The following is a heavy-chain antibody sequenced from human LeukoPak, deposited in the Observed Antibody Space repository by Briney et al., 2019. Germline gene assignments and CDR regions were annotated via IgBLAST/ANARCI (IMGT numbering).Heavy chain of an antibody. V-gene: IGHV3-48*03. CDR1: GFTFSSYE. CDR2: ISSSGSTI. Sequence: PGGSLRLSCAASGFTFSSYEMNWVRQAPGKGLEWVSYISSSGSTIYYADSVKGRFTISRDNAKDSLYLQMNSLRAEDTAVYYCARARRDCSGGSCYPDYNWFDPWGQGTLVTVSS. D-gene: IGHD2-15*01. J-gene: IGHJ5*02. CDR3: ARARRDCSGGSCYPDYNWFDP.